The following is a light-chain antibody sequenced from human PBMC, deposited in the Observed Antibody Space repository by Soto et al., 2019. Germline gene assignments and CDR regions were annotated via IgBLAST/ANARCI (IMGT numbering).Light chain of an antibody. V-gene: IGKV3-15*01. CDR2: DAS. J-gene: IGKJ1*01. CDR1: QSVSNN. CDR3: QQYNNWPPWT. Sequence: ILMTQSPATLSVSPGERATLSCRASQSVSNNLAWYQQKPGQAPRLLIYDASTRATGIPARFRGSGFGAEFHLTISGLQSEDFAVYYCQQYNNWPPWTFGQGTKVEIK.